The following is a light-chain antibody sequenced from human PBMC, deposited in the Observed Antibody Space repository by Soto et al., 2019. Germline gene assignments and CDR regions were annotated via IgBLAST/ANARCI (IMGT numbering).Light chain of an antibody. V-gene: IGLV1-47*01. CDR2: RNN. J-gene: IGLJ1*01. CDR1: SSNIGSNY. Sequence: QSALTQPPSASGTPGQRVTISCSGSSSNIGSNYVYWYQQLPGTAPKLLIYRNNRRPSGVPGRFSGSKSGTSASLAISGLRSEDEADYYCAAWDDSLSALYVFGTGTKVTVL. CDR3: AAWDDSLSALYV.